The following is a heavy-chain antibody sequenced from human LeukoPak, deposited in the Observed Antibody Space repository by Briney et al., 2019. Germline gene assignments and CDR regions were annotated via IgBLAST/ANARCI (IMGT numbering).Heavy chain of an antibody. CDR1: GFRFSDYT. J-gene: IGHJ4*02. V-gene: IGHV3-69-1*01. CDR3: AREKSWVSESNDLSY. Sequence: TGGSLRLSCAASGFRFSDYTMNWVRQTPGRGLEWVASISFTPSIKYAESVKGRFTISRDNAKNSLFLHLNGLKAEDTAVYYCAREKSWVSESNDLSYWGQGTLVTVSS. CDR2: ISFTPSI. D-gene: IGHD3-3*01.